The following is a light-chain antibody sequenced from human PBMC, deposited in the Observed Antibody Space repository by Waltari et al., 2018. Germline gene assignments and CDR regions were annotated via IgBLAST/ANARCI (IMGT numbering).Light chain of an antibody. Sequence: SYELTQPPSVSVSPGQTASITCSGDILGNKYASWYQQKPGQSPILVIYQDTKRPPEIPERFSGSKSANAATLTITGTQAVDEADYYCQALGTGAWVFGGGTKLTVL. CDR1: ILGNKY. V-gene: IGLV3-1*01. CDR3: QALGTGAWV. J-gene: IGLJ3*02. CDR2: QDT.